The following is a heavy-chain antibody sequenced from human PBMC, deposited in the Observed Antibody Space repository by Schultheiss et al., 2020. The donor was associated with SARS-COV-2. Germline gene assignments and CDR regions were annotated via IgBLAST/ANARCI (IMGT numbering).Heavy chain of an antibody. CDR1: GFTFSSYA. V-gene: IGHV3-73*01. D-gene: IGHD1-7*01. J-gene: IGHJ6*02. CDR2: IRSKANTYAT. CDR3: ARTGTTRPGVYYYYGMDV. Sequence: GGSLRLSCAASGFTFSSYAMHWVRQASGKGLEWVGRIRSKANTYATAYVASVKGRFTISRDDSNNTAYLQMNSLRAEDTAVYYCARTGTTRPGVYYYYGMDVWGQGTTVTVSS.